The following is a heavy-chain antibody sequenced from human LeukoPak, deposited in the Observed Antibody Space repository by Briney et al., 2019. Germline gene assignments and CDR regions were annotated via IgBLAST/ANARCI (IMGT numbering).Heavy chain of an antibody. CDR2: ISSSSSYI. J-gene: IGHJ3*02. D-gene: IGHD6-13*01. Sequence: GGSLRLSCAASGFTFSSYSMNWVRQAPGKGLEWVSSISSSSSYIYYADSVKGRFNISRDNAKNSLYLQMNSLRAEDTAVYYRAREGVIAAAVYSFDIWGQGTMVTVS. CDR3: AREGVIAAAVYSFDI. CDR1: GFTFSSYS. V-gene: IGHV3-21*01.